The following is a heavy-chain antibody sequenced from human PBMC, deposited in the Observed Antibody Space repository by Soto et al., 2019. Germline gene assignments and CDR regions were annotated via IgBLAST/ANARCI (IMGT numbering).Heavy chain of an antibody. D-gene: IGHD1-26*01. J-gene: IGHJ4*02. CDR1: NGSISGFY. Sequence: SETLSLTCSVANGSISGFYWTWIRQPPGKILEWIGYIHYSGRTDYNPSLTSRATMSVDTSKNQFSLNLKSITAADAAVYYCVRVGVGIGNHFDSWGRGTLVTVSS. CDR2: IHYSGRT. V-gene: IGHV4-59*12. CDR3: VRVGVGIGNHFDS.